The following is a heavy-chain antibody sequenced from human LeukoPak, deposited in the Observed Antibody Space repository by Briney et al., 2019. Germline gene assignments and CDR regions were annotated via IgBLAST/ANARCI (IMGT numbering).Heavy chain of an antibody. V-gene: IGHV4-59*01. CDR1: GGSISSYY. CDR3: ARGGAVAGSPLNWYFDL. Sequence: KTSETLSLTCTVSGGSISSYYWSWIRQPPGKGLEWIGYIYYSGSTNYNPSLKSRVTISVDTSKNQFSLKLSSVTAADTAVYYCARGGAVAGSPLNWYFDLWGRGTLVTVSS. J-gene: IGHJ2*01. D-gene: IGHD6-19*01. CDR2: IYYSGST.